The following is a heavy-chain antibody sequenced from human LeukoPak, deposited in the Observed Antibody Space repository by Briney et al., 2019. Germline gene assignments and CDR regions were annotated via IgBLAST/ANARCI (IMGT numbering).Heavy chain of an antibody. CDR1: GFTFSSYA. D-gene: IGHD2-2*01. Sequence: GGSLRLSCAASGFTFSSYAMHWVRQAPGKGLEWVAVISYDGSNKYYADSVKGRFTISRDNSKNTLYLQMNSLRAEDTAVYYCASEPLPYCTGTSCPGPWGQGTLVTVSS. V-gene: IGHV3-30*04. J-gene: IGHJ5*02. CDR3: ASEPLPYCTGTSCPGP. CDR2: ISYDGSNK.